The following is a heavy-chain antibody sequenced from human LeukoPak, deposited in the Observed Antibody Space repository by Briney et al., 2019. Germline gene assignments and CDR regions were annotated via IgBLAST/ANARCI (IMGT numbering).Heavy chain of an antibody. J-gene: IGHJ4*02. CDR3: TRGSGYATLSDY. D-gene: IGHD2-15*01. CDR1: GFTFDDYG. CDR2: INWNGGRP. Sequence: GGSLRLSCAASGFTFDDYGMSWVRQAPGKGLEWVSGINWNGGRPGYADSVKGRFTISRDNAKNSLYLQMNSLRAEDTALYYCTRGSGYATLSDYWGQGTLVTVSS. V-gene: IGHV3-20*04.